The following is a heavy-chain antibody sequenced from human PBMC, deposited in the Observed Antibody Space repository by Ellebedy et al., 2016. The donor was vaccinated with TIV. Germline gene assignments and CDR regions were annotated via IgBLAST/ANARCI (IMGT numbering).Heavy chain of an antibody. Sequence: AASAKVSCKASGYTFTSYDINWVRQATGQGLEWMGWMNPKSGNTGYAQKFQGRLTMTRDNSITTAYMELSSLRSEDTAVYYCARGSFYDSRGYFRVPLDIWGQGTMVAVSS. CDR2: MNPKSGNT. V-gene: IGHV1-8*01. D-gene: IGHD3-22*01. J-gene: IGHJ3*02. CDR1: GYTFTSYD. CDR3: ARGSFYDSRGYFRVPLDI.